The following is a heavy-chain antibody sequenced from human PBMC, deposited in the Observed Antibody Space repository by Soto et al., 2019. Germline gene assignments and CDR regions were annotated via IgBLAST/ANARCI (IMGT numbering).Heavy chain of an antibody. CDR2: IYRTGST. Sequence: LXLTCTFSGGSISPYYWNWIRQSPGKGLEWIGYIYRTGSTHYNPSLNSRAAISLGTSRNQFSLQLKSVTAADTAVYFCARQIGDDPFDIWGQGTMVTVSS. D-gene: IGHD3-3*01. J-gene: IGHJ3*02. V-gene: IGHV4-4*09. CDR3: ARQIGDDPFDI. CDR1: GGSISPYY.